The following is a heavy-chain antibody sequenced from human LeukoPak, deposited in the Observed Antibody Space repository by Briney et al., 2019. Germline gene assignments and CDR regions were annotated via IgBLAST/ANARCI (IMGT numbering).Heavy chain of an antibody. CDR3: ARGHVLLWFGELDY. D-gene: IGHD3-10*01. CDR2: INAGNGNT. Sequence: ASVKVSCKASGYTFTSYAMHWVRHAPGQRLEWMGWINAGNGNTKYSQKFQGRVTITRDTSASTAYMELSSLRSEDTAVYYCARGHVLLWFGELDYWGQGTLVTVSS. V-gene: IGHV1-3*01. J-gene: IGHJ4*02. CDR1: GYTFTSYA.